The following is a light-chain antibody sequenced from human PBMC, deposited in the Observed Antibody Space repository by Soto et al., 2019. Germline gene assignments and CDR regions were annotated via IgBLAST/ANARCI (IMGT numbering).Light chain of an antibody. V-gene: IGLV1-44*01. CDR2: SDN. J-gene: IGLJ3*02. Sequence: QSVLTQPPSASGTPGQWVTISCSGSGYNIGTNTVTWYQQLPGAAPRLLIYSDNQRPSGVPARFSGSKSGTSASLAISGLQSEDEADYYCAAWDVSFVVFGGGTKLAV. CDR1: GYNIGTNT. CDR3: AAWDVSFVV.